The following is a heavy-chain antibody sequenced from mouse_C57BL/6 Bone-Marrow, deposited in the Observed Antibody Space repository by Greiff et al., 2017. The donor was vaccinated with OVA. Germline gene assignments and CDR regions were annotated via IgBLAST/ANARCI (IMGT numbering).Heavy chain of an antibody. Sequence: EVKVVESEGGLVQPGSSMKLSCTASGFTFSDYYMAWVRQVPEKGLEWVANINYDGSSTYYLDSLKSRFIISRDNAKNILYLQMSSLTSEDTATYYCARGGLGAMDYWGQGTSVTVSS. J-gene: IGHJ4*01. CDR1: GFTFSDYY. CDR3: ARGGLGAMDY. D-gene: IGHD4-1*01. CDR2: INYDGSST. V-gene: IGHV5-16*01.